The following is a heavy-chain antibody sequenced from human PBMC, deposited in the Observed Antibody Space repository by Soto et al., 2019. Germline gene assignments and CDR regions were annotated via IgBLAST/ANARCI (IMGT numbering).Heavy chain of an antibody. CDR3: AYSMGVVVMTGYFDY. J-gene: IGHJ4*02. D-gene: IGHD3-22*01. CDR1: GFTFSSYA. Sequence: PGGSLRLSCAASGFTFSSYAMSWVRQAPGKGLEWVSAISGSGGSTYYADSVKGRFTISRDNSKNTLYLQMNSLRAEDTAVYYCAYSMGVVVMTGYFDYWGQGTLVTVSS. V-gene: IGHV3-23*01. CDR2: ISGSGGST.